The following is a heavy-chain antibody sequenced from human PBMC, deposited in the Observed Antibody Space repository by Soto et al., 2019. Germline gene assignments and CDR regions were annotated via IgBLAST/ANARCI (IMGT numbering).Heavy chain of an antibody. D-gene: IGHD2-8*02. J-gene: IGHJ4*02. Sequence: EVQLVESGGGLVQPGGSLRLSCAASGFTFSSNWMAWVRQAPGKGLQWVANINPDGSEQYYVASVKGRFPISRDNAKNSLFLEMSSLGVDDTAVYYCARSTAGADYWGQGTLVTVSS. CDR1: GFTFSSNW. CDR3: ARSTAGADY. V-gene: IGHV3-7*03. CDR2: INPDGSEQ.